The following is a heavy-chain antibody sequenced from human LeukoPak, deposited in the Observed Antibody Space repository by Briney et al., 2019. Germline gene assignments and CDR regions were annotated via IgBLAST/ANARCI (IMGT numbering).Heavy chain of an antibody. CDR2: ISSDGSNK. D-gene: IGHD3-10*01. Sequence: GGSLRLSCVASGFTFSTYGMHWVRQAPGKGLEWVAVISSDGSNKYYADSVKGRVTISRDDSKNTLYLQVNSLRADDTAVYYCARGIQPPKYYGSGSDTFDIWGQGTMVTVSS. CDR3: ARGIQPPKYYGSGSDTFDI. J-gene: IGHJ3*02. V-gene: IGHV3-30*03. CDR1: GFTFSTYG.